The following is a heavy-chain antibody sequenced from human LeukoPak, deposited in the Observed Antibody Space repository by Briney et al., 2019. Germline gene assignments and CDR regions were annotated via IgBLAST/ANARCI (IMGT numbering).Heavy chain of an antibody. CDR1: GYTFTSYD. D-gene: IGHD2-2*01. J-gene: IGHJ6*03. CDR3: ARGTSSWTLYYYYYMDV. Sequence: GASVKVSCKASGYTFTSYDINWVRQATGQGLEWVGWMNPNSGNTGYAQKFQGRVTITRNTSISTAYMELSSLRSEDTAVYYCARGTSSWTLYYYYYMDVWGKGTTVTVSS. V-gene: IGHV1-8*03. CDR2: MNPNSGNT.